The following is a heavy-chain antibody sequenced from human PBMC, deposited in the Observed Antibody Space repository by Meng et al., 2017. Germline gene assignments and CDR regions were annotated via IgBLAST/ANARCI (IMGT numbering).Heavy chain of an antibody. CDR2: IYHSGST. CDR3: ARRGIAAAGNNWFDP. J-gene: IGHJ5*02. CDR1: GGSISSSNW. V-gene: IGHV4-4*02. Sequence: QGQLPGAVPGLVKPSGTLSLTCAVSGGSISSSNWWSWVRQPPGKGLEWIGEIYHSGSTNYNPSLKSRDTISVDKSKNQFSLKLSSVTAADTAVYYCARRGIAAAGNNWFDPWGQGTLVTVSS. D-gene: IGHD6-13*01.